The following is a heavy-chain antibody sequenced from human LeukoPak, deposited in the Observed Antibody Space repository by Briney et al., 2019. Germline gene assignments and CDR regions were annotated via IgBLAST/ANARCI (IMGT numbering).Heavy chain of an antibody. CDR2: ISAYNGNT. CDR1: GYTFTSYG. D-gene: IGHD3-22*01. Sequence: GASVKVSCKASGYTFTSYGISWVRQAPGQGLEWMGWISAYNGNTNYAQKLQGRVTMTTDTSTSTAYMELRSLRSDDTAVYYCARDWADSSGSYPNDPGDGAFDIWGQGTMVTVSS. V-gene: IGHV1-18*01. J-gene: IGHJ3*02. CDR3: ARDWADSSGSYPNDPGDGAFDI.